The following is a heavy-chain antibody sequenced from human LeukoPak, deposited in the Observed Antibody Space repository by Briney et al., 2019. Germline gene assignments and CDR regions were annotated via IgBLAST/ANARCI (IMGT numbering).Heavy chain of an antibody. CDR3: ARDNYGVDY. CDR2: ISYDGSNK. Sequence: PGRSLRLSCAASGFTFSSYGMHWVRQAPGKGLEWVAVISYDGSNKYYVDSVKGRFTISRDNSKNTLYPQMNSLRAEDTAVYYCARDNYGVDYWGQGTLVTVSS. D-gene: IGHD4-11*01. CDR1: GFTFSSYG. V-gene: IGHV3-30*03. J-gene: IGHJ4*02.